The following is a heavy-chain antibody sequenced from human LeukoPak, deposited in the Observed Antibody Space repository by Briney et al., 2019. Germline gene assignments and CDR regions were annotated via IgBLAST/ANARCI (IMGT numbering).Heavy chain of an antibody. D-gene: IGHD2-21*01. J-gene: IGHJ4*02. CDR2: IYWDDDK. Sequence: SGPTLVNPTQTLTLTCTFSGFSLATNGVGVSWIRQPPGKALEWLALIYWDDDKRYSPSLTYRLTITEDTSKNQVVLTMTNMDPVDTATYYCAHRPGRGIPAAHWGQGTLVSVSS. V-gene: IGHV2-5*02. CDR3: AHRPGRGIPAAH. CDR1: GFSLATNGVG.